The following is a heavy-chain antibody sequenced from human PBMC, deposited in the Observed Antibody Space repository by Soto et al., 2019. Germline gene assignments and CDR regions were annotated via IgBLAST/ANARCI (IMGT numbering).Heavy chain of an antibody. Sequence: GGSLRLSCAASGFTFSSYGTHWVRQAPGKGLEWVAVISYDGSNKYYADSVKGRFTISRDNSKNTLYLQMNSLRAEDTAVYYCAKDVLTWDLVVVEVRSYGMDVWGQGTTVTVSS. CDR2: ISYDGSNK. CDR3: AKDVLTWDLVVVEVRSYGMDV. D-gene: IGHD2-15*01. J-gene: IGHJ6*02. CDR1: GFTFSSYG. V-gene: IGHV3-30*18.